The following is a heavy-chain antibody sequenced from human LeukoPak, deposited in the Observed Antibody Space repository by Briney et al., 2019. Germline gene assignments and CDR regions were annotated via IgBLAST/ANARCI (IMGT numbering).Heavy chain of an antibody. Sequence: ASVKVSCKASGYTFTSYYMHWVRQAPGQGLEWMGIINPSGGGTSYAQKFQGRVTMTRDTSTSTVYMELSSLRSEDTAVYYCARARPTNWYFDLWGRGTLVTVSS. CDR2: INPSGGGT. J-gene: IGHJ2*01. V-gene: IGHV1-46*01. D-gene: IGHD5-12*01. CDR1: GYTFTSYY. CDR3: ARARPTNWYFDL.